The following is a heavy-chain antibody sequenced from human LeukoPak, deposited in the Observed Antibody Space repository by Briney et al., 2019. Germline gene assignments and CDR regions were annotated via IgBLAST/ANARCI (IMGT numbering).Heavy chain of an antibody. Sequence: PGGSLRLSCKASTYTVIDHYMTWVRQAPGRGLEWVAAIYPGGSTYYADSVKGRFTISRDKYKNPLYLQMNTLGAEETAVYYCARGAGVSHYYYYAMDIWGQGTTVTVSS. V-gene: IGHV3-66*02. CDR1: TYTVIDHY. D-gene: IGHD2-21*01. CDR2: IYPGGST. J-gene: IGHJ6*02. CDR3: ARGAGVSHYYYYAMDI.